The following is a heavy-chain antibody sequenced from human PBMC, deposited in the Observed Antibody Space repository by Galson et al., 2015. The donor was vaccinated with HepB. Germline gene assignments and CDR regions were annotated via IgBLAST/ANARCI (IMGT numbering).Heavy chain of an antibody. J-gene: IGHJ3*01. CDR2: INPNSGVT. Sequence: SVKVSCKASGYIFTDYYMHWVRQAPGQGLEWMGWINPNSGVTDYAQNFQGWVTMTRDTSISTAYMELNRLRSDDTAVYYCARYSPSPKDVFDVWGQGTMVTVSS. CDR3: ARYSPSPKDVFDV. CDR1: GYIFTDYY. V-gene: IGHV1-2*04. D-gene: IGHD2/OR15-2a*01.